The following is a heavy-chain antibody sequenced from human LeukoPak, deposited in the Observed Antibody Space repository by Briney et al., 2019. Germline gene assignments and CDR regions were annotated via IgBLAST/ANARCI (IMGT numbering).Heavy chain of an antibody. CDR1: GFTFDDYA. D-gene: IGHD2-2*01. V-gene: IGHV3-9*01. CDR2: ISWNSGSI. Sequence: GGSLRLSCAASGFTFDDYAMHWVRQAPGKGLEWVSSISWNSGSIGCADSVKGRFTISRDNAKNSLYLQMNSLRAEDTALYYCAKDKTPRTRYYYYYYGMDVWGQGTTVTVSS. CDR3: AKDKTPRTRYYYYYYGMDV. J-gene: IGHJ6*02.